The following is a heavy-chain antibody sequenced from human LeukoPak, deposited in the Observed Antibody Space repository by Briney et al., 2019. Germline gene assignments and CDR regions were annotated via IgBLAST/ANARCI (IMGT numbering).Heavy chain of an antibody. V-gene: IGHV3-7*01. CDR2: IKQDGSEK. Sequence: GGSLRLSCAASGFTFSSYWITWIRHAPGKGLEWVANIKQDGSEKYYVDSVKGRFTISRDNAKNSLYLQMNSLRAEDTAVYYCARDTGGGYSCYDCWGQGTLVTVSS. CDR1: GFTFSSYW. J-gene: IGHJ4*02. CDR3: ARDTGGGYSCYDC. D-gene: IGHD5-18*01.